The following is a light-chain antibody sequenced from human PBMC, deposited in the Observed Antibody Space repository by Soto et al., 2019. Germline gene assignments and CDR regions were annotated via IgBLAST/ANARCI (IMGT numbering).Light chain of an antibody. V-gene: IGKV3-15*01. Sequence: EIVMTQSPATLSVSPGERATLSCRASQSVSSNLAWYQHKPGQAPRLLIYGASTRATGIPARFSGSGSGTEFTLTISSLQSEDFAVYYCQQYNKWPLTFGGGTKVEIE. J-gene: IGKJ4*01. CDR3: QQYNKWPLT. CDR1: QSVSSN. CDR2: GAS.